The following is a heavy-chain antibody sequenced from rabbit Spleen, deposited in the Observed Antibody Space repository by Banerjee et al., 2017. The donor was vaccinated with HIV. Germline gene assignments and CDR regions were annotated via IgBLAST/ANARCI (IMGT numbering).Heavy chain of an antibody. CDR3: VREVAARFSL. J-gene: IGHJ4*01. CDR2: IDPIFHIT. Sequence: QEHLKETGGGLVQPGGSLTLSCKASGFDFSSYGVSWVRQAPGKGLEWIGYIDPIFHITTYANWVNGRFSISRENTQNTVHLQLNSLTAADTATYFCVREVAARFSLWGQGTLVTVS. V-gene: IGHV1S47*01. D-gene: IGHD4-1*01. CDR1: GFDFSSYG.